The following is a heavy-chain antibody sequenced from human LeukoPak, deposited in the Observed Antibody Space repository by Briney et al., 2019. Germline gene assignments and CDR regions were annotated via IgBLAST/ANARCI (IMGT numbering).Heavy chain of an antibody. CDR2: IHTTGST. D-gene: IGHD3-10*01. CDR1: GGSISSSSYY. CDR3: ARDAYYYGSETYSFDS. Sequence: SETLSLTCTLSGGSISSSSYYWGWIRQPPGKGLEWIARIHTTGSTNYNPSLKTRVTMSVDMPKNQCTRKLSAVTPAARVVYFSARDAYYYGSETYSFDSWGPGTLVSVSS. J-gene: IGHJ4*02. V-gene: IGHV4-39*06.